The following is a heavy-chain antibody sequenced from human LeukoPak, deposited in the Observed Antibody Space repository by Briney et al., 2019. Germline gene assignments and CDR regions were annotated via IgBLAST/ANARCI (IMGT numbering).Heavy chain of an antibody. J-gene: IGHJ4*02. CDR2: ICYRGST. D-gene: IGHD2-21*01. CDR1: GGSITSNC. CDR3: ARRSDWIDY. V-gene: IGHV4-59*08. Sequence: SETLSLTCTVSGGSITSNCWSWIRQPPGKGLEYIGYICYRGSTNYNPSLKSRVTMSIDTSKNHFSLKLTSVTAADTAVYYCARRSDWIDYWGQGTLVTVSS.